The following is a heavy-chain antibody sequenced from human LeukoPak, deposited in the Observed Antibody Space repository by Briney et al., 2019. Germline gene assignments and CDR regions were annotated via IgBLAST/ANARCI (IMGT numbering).Heavy chain of an antibody. CDR1: GFSFSSYA. D-gene: IGHD1-26*01. V-gene: IGHV3-23*01. CDR2: ISGSGGST. CDR3: AKLVGGLPFDL. Sequence: GESLKISCAASGFSFSSYAMSWVRQAPGKGLEWVSTISGSGGSTYYADSVKGRFTISRDNSKNTPYLQMNSLRVEDTALYYCAKLVGGLPFDLWGQGTVVTVSS. J-gene: IGHJ3*01.